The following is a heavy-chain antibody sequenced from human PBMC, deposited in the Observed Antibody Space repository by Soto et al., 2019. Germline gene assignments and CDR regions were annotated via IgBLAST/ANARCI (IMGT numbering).Heavy chain of an antibody. D-gene: IGHD3-10*01. V-gene: IGHV4-4*07. J-gene: IGHJ6*02. CDR1: GGSISSYY. Sequence: QVQLQESGPGLVKPSETLSLTCTVSGGSISSYYWSWIRQPAGKGLEWIGRIYTSGSTNYNPSLKSRVTMSVDTSKNQFSLQLSSVTAADTAVYYCARDAHYPHYYYYYGMDVWGQGTTVTVSS. CDR3: ARDAHYPHYYYYYGMDV. CDR2: IYTSGST.